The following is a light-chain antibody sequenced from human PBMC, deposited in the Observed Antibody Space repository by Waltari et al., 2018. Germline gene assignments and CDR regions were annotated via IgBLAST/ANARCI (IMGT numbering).Light chain of an antibody. CDR1: QSVSRSR. Sequence: EVGLTQSPGTLALSPGERATLSCRASQSVSRSRIAWYLHKPGQAPRLRIYGASGRATGIPDRFSGSGSRTDFTLTISRVEPEDFAVYYCQQFGSSVMYTFGQGTKLEIE. CDR3: QQFGSSVMYT. CDR2: GAS. J-gene: IGKJ2*01. V-gene: IGKV3-20*01.